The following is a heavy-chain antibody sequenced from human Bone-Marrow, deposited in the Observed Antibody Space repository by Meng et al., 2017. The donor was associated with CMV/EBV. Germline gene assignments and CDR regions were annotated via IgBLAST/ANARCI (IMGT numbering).Heavy chain of an antibody. D-gene: IGHD6-13*01. CDR2: IYYSGST. CDR1: GGSISSSSYY. CDR3: ARGGQLANY. Sequence: SETLSLTCTVSGGSISSSSYYWGWIRQPPGKGLAWFGSIYYSGSTYYNPSLKSRVTISVDTSKNQFSLKLSSVTAADTAVYYCARGGQLANYWGQGTLVSVSS. V-gene: IGHV4-39*07. J-gene: IGHJ4*02.